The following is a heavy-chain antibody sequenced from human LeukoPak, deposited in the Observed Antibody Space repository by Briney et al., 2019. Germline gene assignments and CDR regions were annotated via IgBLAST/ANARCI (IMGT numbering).Heavy chain of an antibody. Sequence: GGSLRLSCAASGFTFSSYAMSWVRQAPGKGLEWVSAISGSGGSTYYADSVKGRFIISRDNSKNTLYLQMNSLRAEDTAVYYCAKDQGWTTTTPLFLDYWGQGTLVTVSS. J-gene: IGHJ4*02. CDR1: GFTFSSYA. CDR2: ISGSGGST. D-gene: IGHD2-21*01. CDR3: AKDQGWTTTTPLFLDY. V-gene: IGHV3-23*01.